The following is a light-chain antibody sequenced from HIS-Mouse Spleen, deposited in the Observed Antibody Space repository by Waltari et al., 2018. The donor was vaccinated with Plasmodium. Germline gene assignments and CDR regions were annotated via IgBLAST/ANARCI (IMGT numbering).Light chain of an antibody. CDR1: QSVSSN. Sequence: IVMTQSPATLSVSPGESAILSCRASQSVSSNLAWYQQQPGQAPRHLIYGASTRANGIPARFSGSGSGTELTLTISSLQSEDFAVYYCQQYNNWSFTFGPGTKVDIK. J-gene: IGKJ3*01. V-gene: IGKV3-15*01. CDR3: QQYNNWSFT. CDR2: GAS.